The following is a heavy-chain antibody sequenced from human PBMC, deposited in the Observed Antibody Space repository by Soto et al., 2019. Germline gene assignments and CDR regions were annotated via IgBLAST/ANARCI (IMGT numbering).Heavy chain of an antibody. CDR3: ARDLGDYRPYDYYYGMDV. CDR1: GGTFSSYA. D-gene: IGHD4-4*01. J-gene: IGHJ6*02. CDR2: IIPIFGTA. Sequence: QVQLVQSGAEVKKPGSSVKVSCKASGGTFSSYAISWVRQAPGQGLEWMGGIIPIFGTANYAQKFQGRVTITADKSTSTAYMELSSLRSEDTAVYYCARDLGDYRPYDYYYGMDVWGQGTTFTVSS. V-gene: IGHV1-69*06.